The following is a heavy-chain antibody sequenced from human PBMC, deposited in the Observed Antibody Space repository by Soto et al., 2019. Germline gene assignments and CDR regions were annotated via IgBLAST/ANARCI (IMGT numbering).Heavy chain of an antibody. CDR2: IYYSGST. CDR1: GGSISSYY. V-gene: IGHV4-59*01. Sequence: PSETLSLTCTVSGGSISSYYWSWIRQPPGKGLEWIGYIYYSGSTNYNPSLKSRVTISVDTSKNQFSLKLSSVTAADTAVYYCATSLVFGGTNDYWGQGTQVTVSS. D-gene: IGHD3-16*01. CDR3: ATSLVFGGTNDY. J-gene: IGHJ4*02.